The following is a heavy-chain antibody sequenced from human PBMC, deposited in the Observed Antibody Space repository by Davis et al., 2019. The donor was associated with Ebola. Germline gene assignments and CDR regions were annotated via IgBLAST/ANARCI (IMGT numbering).Heavy chain of an antibody. CDR3: ARKPGYSSGWSPPDYYYYYGMDV. CDR1: GGSISSSNW. J-gene: IGHJ6*04. CDR2: IYHSGST. V-gene: IGHV4-4*02. Sequence: MPSETLSLTCAVSGGSISSSNWWSWVRQPPGKGLEWIGEIYHSGSTNYNPSLKSRVTISVDKSKNQFSLKLSSVTAADTAVYYCARKPGYSSGWSPPDYYYYYGMDVWGKGTTVTVSS. D-gene: IGHD6-19*01.